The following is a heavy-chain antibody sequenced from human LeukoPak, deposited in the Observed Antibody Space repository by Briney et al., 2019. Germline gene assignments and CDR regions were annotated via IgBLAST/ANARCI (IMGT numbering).Heavy chain of an antibody. CDR3: ARSRTLWGAFDI. V-gene: IGHV3-13*05. CDR1: GVTFSSHD. D-gene: IGHD2-21*01. J-gene: IGHJ3*02. CDR2: IGTAGDP. Sequence: GGSLRLSCAASGVTFSSHDMHWVRQTTGKGLEWVSGIGTAGDPYYLDSVKGRFTISRENAKNSLYLQMNSLRAGDTAVYYCARSRTLWGAFDIWGQGTMVTVSS.